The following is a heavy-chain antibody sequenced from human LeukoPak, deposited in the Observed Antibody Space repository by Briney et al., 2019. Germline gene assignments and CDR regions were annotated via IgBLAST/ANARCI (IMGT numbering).Heavy chain of an antibody. CDR1: GFTFDDYA. V-gene: IGHV3-43*02. CDR3: AKDSSGYYYYYYYMDV. D-gene: IGHD3-22*01. Sequence: PGGSLRLSCAASGFTFDDYAMHWVRQAPGKGLEWVSLISGDGGSTYYADSVKGRFTISRDNSKNSLYLQMNSLRTEDTALYYCAKDSSGYYYYYYYMDVWGKGTTVTVSS. J-gene: IGHJ6*03. CDR2: ISGDGGST.